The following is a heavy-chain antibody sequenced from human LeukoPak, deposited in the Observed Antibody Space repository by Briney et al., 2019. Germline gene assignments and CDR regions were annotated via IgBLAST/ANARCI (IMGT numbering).Heavy chain of an antibody. CDR2: IFSGDSDT. J-gene: IGHJ3*02. Sequence: GQSLKIYCKVYAYSLTSYCIGWVRQMPVKGLEWMGIIFSGDSDTIYSPSFQCKVTTPSEKTITTAYLLCSSLTASDTAMYYCARPRAQYGYAYGSYDAFDIWGQGTMVTVSS. CDR3: ARPRAQYGYAYGSYDAFDI. V-gene: IGHV5-51*01. D-gene: IGHD3-10*01. CDR1: AYSLTSYC.